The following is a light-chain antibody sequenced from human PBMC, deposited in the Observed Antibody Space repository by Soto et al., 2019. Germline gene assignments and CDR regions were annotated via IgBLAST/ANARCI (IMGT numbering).Light chain of an antibody. CDR3: QQYKNWPLIT. CDR1: QSVGSS. J-gene: IGKJ5*01. V-gene: IGKV3-15*01. CDR2: DAS. Sequence: EIGMTQSPSTVSVSTGERATLSCRASQSVGSSLAWYRQKPGQTPRLLIYDASTRATGIPARFSGSGSGTEFTLTISSLQSEDFAVYYCQQYKNWPLITFGQGTRLEIK.